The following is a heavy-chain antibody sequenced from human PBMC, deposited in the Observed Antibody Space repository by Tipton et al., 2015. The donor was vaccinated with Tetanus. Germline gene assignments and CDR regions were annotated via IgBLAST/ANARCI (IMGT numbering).Heavy chain of an antibody. CDR3: ARIGWPENNKPGFDI. CDR1: GGSISSGGFY. Sequence: TLSLTCTVSGGSISSGGFYWTWIRQHPGKGLEWIGYILYTGSTYNTPSLKSRVTISVDTSKNQFSLKLTSVTAADTAVYYCARIGWPENNKPGFDIWGQGTMVTVSS. V-gene: IGHV4-31*03. CDR2: ILYTGST. J-gene: IGHJ3*02. D-gene: IGHD1/OR15-1a*01.